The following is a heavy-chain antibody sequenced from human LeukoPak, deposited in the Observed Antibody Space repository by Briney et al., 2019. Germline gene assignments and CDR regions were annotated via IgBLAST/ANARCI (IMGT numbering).Heavy chain of an antibody. D-gene: IGHD6-19*01. J-gene: IGHJ4*02. Sequence: GGSLRLSCAASGFTFSSYAMSWVRQAPGKGLEWVSGLSGSGENTIYADSVKGRFTISRDNSKNTMFLQMNSLRAEDTAVYYCAKDPGDSAVAGTGYWGQGTLVTVSS. V-gene: IGHV3-23*01. CDR1: GFTFSSYA. CDR2: LSGSGENT. CDR3: AKDPGDSAVAGTGY.